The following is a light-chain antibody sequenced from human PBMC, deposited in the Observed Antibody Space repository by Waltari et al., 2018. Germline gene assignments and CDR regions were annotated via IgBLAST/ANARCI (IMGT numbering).Light chain of an antibody. Sequence: EIVMAQSPATLSVSPGEGATLPCRASQRVSSTLAWYQQKPGQAPRLLIYDASTRATGIPARFSGSGSGTEFTLTISSLQSEDFAVYYCQQYNNWLRLTFGGGTKVEIK. V-gene: IGKV3D-15*01. CDR2: DAS. J-gene: IGKJ4*01. CDR1: QRVSST. CDR3: QQYNNWLRLT.